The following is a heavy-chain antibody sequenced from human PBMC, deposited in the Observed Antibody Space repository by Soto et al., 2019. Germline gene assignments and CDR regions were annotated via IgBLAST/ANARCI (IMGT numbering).Heavy chain of an antibody. V-gene: IGHV3-11*01. D-gene: IGHD3-10*01. J-gene: IGHJ1*01. CDR1: GFTFSDYY. CDR2: ISSSGPTM. CDR3: AIAYGGEYFLH. Sequence: QVQLVESGGGLVKPGGSLRLSCAASGFTFSDYYMSWIRQAPGKGLEWVSYISSSGPTMYYADSVKGRFTISRDNARNSLYLQMNILRAEETAVYYCAIAYGGEYFLHWGQGTMVTVSS.